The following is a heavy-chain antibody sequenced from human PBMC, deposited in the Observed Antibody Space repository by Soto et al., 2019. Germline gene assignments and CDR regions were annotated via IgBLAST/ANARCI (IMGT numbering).Heavy chain of an antibody. CDR3: AKGYYDSSGNLAY. CDR2: ISGSGGST. Sequence: GGSLRLSCAASGSTFSSYAMSWFRQAPGKGLEWVSAISGSGGSTYYADSVKGRFTTSRDNSKNTLYPQMNSLRAEDTAVYYCAKGYYDSSGNLAYWGQGTLVTVSS. CDR1: GSTFSSYA. J-gene: IGHJ4*02. D-gene: IGHD3-22*01. V-gene: IGHV3-23*01.